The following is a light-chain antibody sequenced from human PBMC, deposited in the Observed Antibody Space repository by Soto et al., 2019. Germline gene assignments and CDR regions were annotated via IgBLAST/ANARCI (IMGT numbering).Light chain of an antibody. CDR2: DAS. V-gene: IGKV3-11*01. CDR3: QQCSNLLT. J-gene: IGKJ4*01. Sequence: EIVLTQSPATLSLSPGERATLSCSASQSVNSYLAWYQQKPGQAPRLLIYDASNRDTGIPSRLSRSGSGTDFTLTTSSLEPEGFAVYYCQQCSNLLTFGGGTKVEIK. CDR1: QSVNSY.